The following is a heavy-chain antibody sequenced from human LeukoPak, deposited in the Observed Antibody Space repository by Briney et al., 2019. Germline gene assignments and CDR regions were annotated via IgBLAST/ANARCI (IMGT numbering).Heavy chain of an antibody. J-gene: IGHJ6*02. Sequence: SQTLSLTCAISGDSVSSNSAAWNWIRQSPSRGLEWLGRTYYRSKWYNDCAVSVKSRITINPDTSKNQFSLQLNSVTPEDTAVYYCARFVSKYYYDSSGCYEYYYYGMDVWGQGTTVTVSS. CDR1: GDSVSSNSAA. CDR3: ARFVSKYYYDSSGCYEYYYYGMDV. D-gene: IGHD3-22*01. CDR2: TYYRSKWYN. V-gene: IGHV6-1*01.